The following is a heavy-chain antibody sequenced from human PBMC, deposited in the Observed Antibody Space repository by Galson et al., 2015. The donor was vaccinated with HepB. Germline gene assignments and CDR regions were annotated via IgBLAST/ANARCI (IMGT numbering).Heavy chain of an antibody. J-gene: IGHJ4*02. CDR1: GSSFPSYW. D-gene: IGHD3-9*01. CDR3: ARGSGYDILTGYSVPY. CDR2: IYPGDSDT. Sequence: QSGAEVIKPGESLKISCTGSGSSFPSYWIGWVRQMPGKGLEWMGIIYPGDSDTRYSPSFQGQVTISADKSISTAYLQWSSLKASDTAMYYCARGSGYDILTGYSVPYWGQGTLVTVSS. V-gene: IGHV5-51*01.